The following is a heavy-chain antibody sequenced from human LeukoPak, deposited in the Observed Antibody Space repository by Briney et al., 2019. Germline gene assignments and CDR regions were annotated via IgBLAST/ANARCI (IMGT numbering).Heavy chain of an antibody. J-gene: IGHJ4*02. CDR2: ISSSSSTI. V-gene: IGHV3-48*04. Sequence: GGSLRLPCAASGFTFSSYSMNWVRQAPGKGLEWVSYISSSSSTINYADSVKGRFTISRDNAKNSLSLHMTNLRVEDTAIYYCARDVTARNYFDSWGQGTLVTVSS. CDR1: GFTFSSYS. D-gene: IGHD2-21*02. CDR3: ARDVTARNYFDS.